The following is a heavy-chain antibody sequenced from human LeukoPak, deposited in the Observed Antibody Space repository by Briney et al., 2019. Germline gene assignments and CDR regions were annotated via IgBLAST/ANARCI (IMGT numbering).Heavy chain of an antibody. J-gene: IGHJ6*04. V-gene: IGHV3-7*01. CDR1: GFTFTDYY. CDR3: AELGITMIGGV. CDR2: IKQDGSDK. D-gene: IGHD3-10*02. Sequence: GGSLRLSCAASGFTFTDYYMTWVRQPPGKGLELVATIKQDGSDKYFVDSVKGRFTISRDNAKNSLYLQMNSLRAEDTAVYYCAELGITMIGGVWGKGTTVTISS.